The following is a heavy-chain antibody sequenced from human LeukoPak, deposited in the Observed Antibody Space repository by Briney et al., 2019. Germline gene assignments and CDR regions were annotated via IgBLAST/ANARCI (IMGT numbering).Heavy chain of an antibody. J-gene: IGHJ4*02. D-gene: IGHD3-10*01. Sequence: SETLSLTCTVSGGSISSYYWSWIRQPPGKGLEWIGYISYSGSTNFNPSLKSRVTISVDTSKNQFSLKLSSVTAADTAVYYCARVGDGCFDYWGQGTLVTVSS. V-gene: IGHV4-59*01. CDR1: GGSISSYY. CDR2: ISYSGST. CDR3: ARVGDGCFDY.